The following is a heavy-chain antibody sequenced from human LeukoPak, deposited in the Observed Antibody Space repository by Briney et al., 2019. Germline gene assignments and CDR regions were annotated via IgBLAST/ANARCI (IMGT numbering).Heavy chain of an antibody. V-gene: IGHV1-18*01. CDR3: ARDVVVPAAIPTFFGVEP. J-gene: IGHJ5*02. D-gene: IGHD2-2*02. Sequence: ASVKVSCKASGYTFTSYGISWVRQAPGQGLEWMGWISAYNGNTNYAQKLQGRVTMTTDTSTSTAYMELRRLRSDDTAVYYCARDVVVPAAIPTFFGVEPWGQGTLVTVSS. CDR2: ISAYNGNT. CDR1: GYTFTSYG.